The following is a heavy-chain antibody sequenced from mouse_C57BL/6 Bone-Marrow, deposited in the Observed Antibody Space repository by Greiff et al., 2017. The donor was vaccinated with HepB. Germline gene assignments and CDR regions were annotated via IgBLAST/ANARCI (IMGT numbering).Heavy chain of an antibody. Sequence: VQLQQSGASVTISCKASGSAFSSYWMNWVKQRPGKGLEWIGQIYPGDGDTNYNGKFKGKATLTADKSSSTAYMQLSSLTSEDSAVYFCARGEGTTVDPFDYWGQGTTLTVSS. V-gene: IGHV1-80*01. CDR2: IYPGDGDT. CDR3: ARGEGTTVDPFDY. CDR1: GSAFSSYW. D-gene: IGHD1-1*01. J-gene: IGHJ2*01.